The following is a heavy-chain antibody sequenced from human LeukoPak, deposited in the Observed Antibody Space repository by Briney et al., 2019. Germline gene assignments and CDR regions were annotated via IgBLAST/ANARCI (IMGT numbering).Heavy chain of an antibody. D-gene: IGHD5-12*01. CDR1: GFTVSNNY. CDR2: IHSGGTT. V-gene: IGHV3-53*01. J-gene: IGHJ4*02. Sequence: PGGSLRLSCAASGFTVSNNYMSWLRQAPGQGLEWVSVIHSGGTTNYADSVQGRFTITRDNSKTTVYLHMNSLRAEDTAVYYCARDSDSGYGPFASWGQGTLVTVSS. CDR3: ARDSDSGYGPFAS.